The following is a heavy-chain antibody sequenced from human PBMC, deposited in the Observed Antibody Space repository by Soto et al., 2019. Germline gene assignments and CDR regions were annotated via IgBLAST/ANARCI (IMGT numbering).Heavy chain of an antibody. J-gene: IGHJ6*02. CDR2: TYYRSKWYN. V-gene: IGHV6-1*01. CDR3: ARAAELELDYYYGMDV. Sequence: SQTLSLTCAISGDSVSRNSAAWNWIRQSPSRGLEWLGRTYYRSKWYNDYAVSVKSRITINPDTSKNQFSLQLNSVTPEDTAVYYCARAAELELDYYYGMDVWGQGTTVTVS. D-gene: IGHD1-7*01. CDR1: GDSVSRNSAA.